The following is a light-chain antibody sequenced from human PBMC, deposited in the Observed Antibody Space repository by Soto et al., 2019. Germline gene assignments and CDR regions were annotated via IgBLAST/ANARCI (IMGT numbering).Light chain of an antibody. CDR3: QQSYSTPWT. CDR1: QSISSW. Sequence: DIQMSQSPSTLYASIGDRVTITCRASQSISSWLAWYQQKPGKAPKLLIYKASSLQSGVPSRFSGSGSGTDFTLTISSLQPEDFATYYCQQSYSTPWTFGQGTKVDIK. V-gene: IGKV1-39*01. J-gene: IGKJ1*01. CDR2: KAS.